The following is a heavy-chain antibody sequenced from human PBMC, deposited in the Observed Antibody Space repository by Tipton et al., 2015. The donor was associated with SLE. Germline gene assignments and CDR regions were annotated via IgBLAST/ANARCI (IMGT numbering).Heavy chain of an antibody. CDR1: GFTSSNAW. V-gene: IGHV3-15*07. Sequence: SLRLSCAASGFTSSNAWMNWVRQAPGKGLEWVGRIKSKTDGGTTDYAAPVKGRFTISRDDSKNTLYLQMNSLKTEDTAVYYCTTGPSSSGRYYWGQGTLVTVSS. CDR2: IKSKTDGGTT. D-gene: IGHD6-6*01. J-gene: IGHJ4*02. CDR3: TTGPSSSGRYY.